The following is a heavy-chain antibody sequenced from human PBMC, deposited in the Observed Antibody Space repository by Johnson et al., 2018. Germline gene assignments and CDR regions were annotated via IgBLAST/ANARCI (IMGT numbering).Heavy chain of an antibody. V-gene: IGHV3-23*01. CDR2: IGDPDSTP. J-gene: IGHJ4*02. CDR1: GFTFIGFP. CDR3: AKAGRDGYKHLGYGEN. D-gene: IGHD5-24*01. Sequence: VQSGGSLRLSCVASGFTFIGFPMSWVRQAPGKGMEWVSVIGDPDSTPYYADPVKGRFTLSRDNSKNTLYLQMNSLRAEETAVYYCAKAGRDGYKHLGYGENWGQGTLVSVSS.